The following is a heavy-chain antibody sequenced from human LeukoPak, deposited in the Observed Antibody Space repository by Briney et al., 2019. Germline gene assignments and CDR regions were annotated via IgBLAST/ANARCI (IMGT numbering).Heavy chain of an antibody. D-gene: IGHD3-9*01. CDR1: GYTFTGYY. CDR2: INPNSGGT. J-gene: IGHJ4*02. V-gene: IGHV1-2*02. CDR3: ARSSRFDWSRNFDY. Sequence: ASVKVSCKASGYTFTGYYMHWVRQAPGQGLEWMGWINPNSGGTNYAQKFQGRVTMTRDTSISTAYMELSRLRSDDTAVYYCARSSRFDWSRNFDYWGQGTLVTVSS.